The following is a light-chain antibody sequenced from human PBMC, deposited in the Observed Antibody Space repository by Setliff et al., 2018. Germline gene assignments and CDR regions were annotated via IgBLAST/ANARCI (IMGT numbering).Light chain of an antibody. CDR3: GTWDDRVDAPV. CDR1: SSNIGAGYD. J-gene: IGLJ3*02. CDR2: GNY. V-gene: IGLV1-40*01. Sequence: QSALTQPPSVSGAPGQRVTISCTGSSSNIGAGYDVHWYQQLPGRAPKLLIHGNYNRPSGVPDRFSASKSGTSASLAISGLQSEDEADYYCGTWDDRVDAPVFGGGTKVTVL.